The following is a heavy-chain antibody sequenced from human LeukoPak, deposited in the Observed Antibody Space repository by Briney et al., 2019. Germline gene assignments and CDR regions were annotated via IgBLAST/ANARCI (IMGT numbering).Heavy chain of an antibody. Sequence: SETLSLTCTVAGDSISCYFWNWIRQPPGKGLDLIGYIYYSGSTKYNPSLKSRVTISVDTSKNQFSLKLSSVTAADTAVYYCARGPYYYGSGSSNWFDPWGQGTLVTVSS. CDR3: ARGPYYYGSGSSNWFDP. V-gene: IGHV4-59*01. CDR1: GDSISCYF. CDR2: IYYSGST. J-gene: IGHJ5*02. D-gene: IGHD3-10*01.